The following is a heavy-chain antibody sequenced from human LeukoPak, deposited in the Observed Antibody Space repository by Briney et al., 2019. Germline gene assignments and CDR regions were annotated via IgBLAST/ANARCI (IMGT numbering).Heavy chain of an antibody. D-gene: IGHD3-10*01. CDR2: INPSGGST. CDR1: GYTFTSYY. Sequence: ASVKVSCKASGYTFTSYYMHWVRQAPGQGLEWMGIINPSGGSTSYAQKFQGRVTMTRDTSTSTVYMELSSLRSEDAAVYYCARDGVLWFGELSHYYMDAWGKGTTVTVSS. CDR3: ARDGVLWFGELSHYYMDA. V-gene: IGHV1-46*01. J-gene: IGHJ6*03.